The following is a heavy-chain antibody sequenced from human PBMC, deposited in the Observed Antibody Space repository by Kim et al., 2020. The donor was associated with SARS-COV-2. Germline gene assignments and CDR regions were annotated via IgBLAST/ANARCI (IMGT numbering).Heavy chain of an antibody. J-gene: IGHJ4*02. CDR3: AREPRIRAIFGVASYAIFY. CDR2: INTNTGNP. CDR1: GYTFTSYA. Sequence: ASVKVSCKASGYTFTSYAMNWVRQAPGQGLEWMGWINTNTGNPTYAQGFTGRFVFSLDTSVSTAYLQISSLKAEDTAVYYCAREPRIRAIFGVASYAIFYLGQGTLVTVSS. D-gene: IGHD3-3*01. V-gene: IGHV7-4-1*02.